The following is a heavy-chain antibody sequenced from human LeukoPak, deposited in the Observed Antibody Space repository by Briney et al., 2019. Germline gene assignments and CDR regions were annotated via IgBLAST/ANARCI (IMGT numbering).Heavy chain of an antibody. J-gene: IGHJ4*02. Sequence: SETLSLTCAVYGGSFSGYYWSWIRQPPGKGLEWIGEINHSGSTNYNPSLKSRGTISVDTSKNQFSLKLSSVTAADTAVYYCARGSRGYYDFWSGYYTYYFDYWGQGTLVTVSS. CDR2: INHSGST. D-gene: IGHD3-3*01. V-gene: IGHV4-34*01. CDR1: GGSFSGYY. CDR3: ARGSRGYYDFWSGYYTYYFDY.